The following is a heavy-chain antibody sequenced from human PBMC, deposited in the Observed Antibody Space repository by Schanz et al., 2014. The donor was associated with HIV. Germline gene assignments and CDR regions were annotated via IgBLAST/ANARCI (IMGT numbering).Heavy chain of an antibody. J-gene: IGHJ6*02. CDR2: IIPLFGAT. CDR1: GDSFSNLG. D-gene: IGHD6-6*01. CDR3: ARFRTSSSSFYFYYYGVDF. Sequence: QVQLVQSGAEVKKPGSSVKISCKASGDSFSNLGINWVRQAPGQGLEWMGGIIPLFGATNYAPKFQDRVTIIADEAASTAYMELNSLRSEDTAVYYCARFRTSSSSFYFYYYGVDFWGQGTTVTVS. V-gene: IGHV1-69*01.